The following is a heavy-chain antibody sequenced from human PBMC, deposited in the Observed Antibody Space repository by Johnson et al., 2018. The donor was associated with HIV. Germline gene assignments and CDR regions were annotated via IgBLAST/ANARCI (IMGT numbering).Heavy chain of an antibody. J-gene: IGHJ3*02. CDR3: AKDMGYSSFGYGFDI. V-gene: IGHV3-7*03. D-gene: IGHD6-19*01. CDR1: GFTFGTYW. CDR2: IKLDGSDK. Sequence: VQLVESGGGVVHPGGSLRLSCVVSGFTFGTYWMTWVRQAPGNGLEWVATIKLDGSDKYYLDSVKGRFTISRDNGRNSLYLQMNSLRAEDTAVYYCAKDMGYSSFGYGFDIWGQGTMVTVSS.